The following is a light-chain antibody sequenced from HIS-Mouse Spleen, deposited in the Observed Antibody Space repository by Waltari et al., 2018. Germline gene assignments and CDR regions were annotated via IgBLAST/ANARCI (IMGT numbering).Light chain of an antibody. CDR3: YSTDSSGNHWV. J-gene: IGLJ3*02. CDR2: EDS. Sequence: SYELTQPPSVSVSPGQTARITCSGDALPKKYAYWYKKKSGQAPGVVIYEDSKRPSGIPERFSGSSSGTMATLTISGAQVEDEADYYCYSTDSSGNHWVFGEGTKLTVL. CDR1: ALPKKY. V-gene: IGLV3-10*01.